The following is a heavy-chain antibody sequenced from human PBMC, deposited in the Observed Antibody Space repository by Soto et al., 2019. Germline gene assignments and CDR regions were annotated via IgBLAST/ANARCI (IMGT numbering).Heavy chain of an antibody. CDR1: GFTFSSYW. J-gene: IGHJ4*02. Sequence: EVQLVESGGGLVQPGGSLRLSCAASGFTFSSYWMSWVRQAPGKGLEWVANIKQDGSERYYVDSVKGRFTISRDNAKNSLYLQMNSLSAXXXAVYYCARGGSSTRFMDYWGQGTLXX. CDR3: ARGGSSTRFMDY. D-gene: IGHD2-2*01. CDR2: IKQDGSER. V-gene: IGHV3-7*03.